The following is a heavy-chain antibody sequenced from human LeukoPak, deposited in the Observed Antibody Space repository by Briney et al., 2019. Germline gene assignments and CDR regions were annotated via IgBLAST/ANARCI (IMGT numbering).Heavy chain of an antibody. CDR1: GYTFTGYY. V-gene: IGHV1-2*02. J-gene: IGHJ6*03. Sequence: ASVKVSCKASGYTFTGYYMHWVRQAPGQGLEWMGWINPNSGGTNYAQKFQGRVTMTRDTSISTAYMELSSLRSEDTAVYYCATGFRDCSSTSCFGDYMDVWGKGTTVTVSS. D-gene: IGHD2-2*01. CDR3: ATGFRDCSSTSCFGDYMDV. CDR2: INPNSGGT.